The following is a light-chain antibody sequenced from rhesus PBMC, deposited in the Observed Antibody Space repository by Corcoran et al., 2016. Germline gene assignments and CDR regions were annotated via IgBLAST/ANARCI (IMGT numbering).Light chain of an antibody. Sequence: DIQMTQSPSSLSASVGDRVTITCRASQGISNWLAWYQQKPGKAPKLLIYRASNLETGVPSRFSGSRSGTDFTLPISSLPPEDIATYYCQQHDSSPLTFGGGTKVEIK. CDR1: QGISNW. J-gene: IGKJ4*01. CDR2: RAS. CDR3: QQHDSSPLT. V-gene: IGKV1-69*01.